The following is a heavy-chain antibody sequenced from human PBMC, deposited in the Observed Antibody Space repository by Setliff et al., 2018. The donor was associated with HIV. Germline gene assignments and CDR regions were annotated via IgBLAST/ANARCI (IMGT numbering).Heavy chain of an antibody. CDR3: ARVWAMQQLVPGY. J-gene: IGHJ4*02. V-gene: IGHV3-48*01. Sequence: SLLLSFSSSFFSFLLSPLNLVRQAPGKGLEWFSYISSSSTTVYYADSVKGRFTISRDNSKKMLFLQMNSLRADDTDVYYCARVWAMQQLVPGYWGQGTLVTVSS. D-gene: IGHD6-6*01. CDR2: ISSSSTTV. CDR1: FFSFLLSP.